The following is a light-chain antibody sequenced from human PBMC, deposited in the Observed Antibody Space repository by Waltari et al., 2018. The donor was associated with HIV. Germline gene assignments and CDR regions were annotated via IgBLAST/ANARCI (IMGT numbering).Light chain of an antibody. V-gene: IGKV3-11*01. J-gene: IGKJ5*01. CDR1: QSVSTY. CDR3: QQRYNWPPIT. CDR2: DAS. Sequence: EVVLTQSPATLSVSPGERANLPCRASQSVSTYLAWYQHKPGQGPRLLIFDASSRATGIPARFSGSGSGTDFTLTISSLEPEDSAVYYCQQRYNWPPITFGQGTRLEIK.